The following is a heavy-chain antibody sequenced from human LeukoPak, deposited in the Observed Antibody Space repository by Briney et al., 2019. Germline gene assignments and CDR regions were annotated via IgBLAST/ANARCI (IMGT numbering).Heavy chain of an antibody. Sequence: GGSLRLSCAASGFTLRNYEMNWVRQAPGKGLEWLSYMSSSGSDIFYADSVKGRFTISRDHTKNSLYLQMTSLRVEDTALYYCARHSTDSRNNLSGLDPWGQGTLVIVSS. CDR1: GFTLRNYE. D-gene: IGHD3-9*01. CDR3: ARHSTDSRNNLSGLDP. J-gene: IGHJ5*02. CDR2: MSSSGSDI. V-gene: IGHV3-48*03.